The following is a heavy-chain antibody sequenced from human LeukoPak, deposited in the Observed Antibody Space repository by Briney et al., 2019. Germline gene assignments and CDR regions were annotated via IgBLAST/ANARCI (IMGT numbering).Heavy chain of an antibody. J-gene: IGHJ4*02. CDR3: ASDYFGSGSYPN. D-gene: IGHD3-10*01. V-gene: IGHV3-33*01. CDR2: IWYDGSEK. Sequence: GRSLRLSCAASGFTFSTYGMHWVRQAPGKGLEWVAIIWYDGSEKYYADSVKGRFTISRDNSKNTLYLQMSSLRAEDTAVYYCASDYFGSGSYPNWGQGTLVTVSS. CDR1: GFTFSTYG.